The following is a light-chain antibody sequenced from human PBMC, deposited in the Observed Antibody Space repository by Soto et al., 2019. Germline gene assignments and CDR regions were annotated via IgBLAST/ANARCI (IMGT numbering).Light chain of an antibody. CDR3: QHQT. V-gene: IGKV1-5*01. CDR2: DAS. J-gene: IGKJ1*01. CDR1: QSISSW. Sequence: DIQMTQSPSTLSASVGDRVTITCRASQSISSWLAWYQQIPGKAPKVLIYDASSLESGVPSRFSGSGSGTEFTLTISSLQPDDFATYYCQHQTFGQGTKVEIK.